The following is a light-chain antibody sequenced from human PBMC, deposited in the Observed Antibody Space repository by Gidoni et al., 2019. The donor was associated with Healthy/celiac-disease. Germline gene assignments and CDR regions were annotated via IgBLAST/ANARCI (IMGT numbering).Light chain of an antibody. CDR3: QKYDSAPWT. CDR2: ATS. J-gene: IGKJ1*01. Sequence: DIQMTQSPSSLSASVRDRVTITCRASQGISSYLAWYQQKPGKVPKLLIYATSTLQSGVPSRLSGSGSGTNFTITISSMQPEDVATYYCQKYDSAPWTFGQGTKVEIK. V-gene: IGKV1-27*01. CDR1: QGISSY.